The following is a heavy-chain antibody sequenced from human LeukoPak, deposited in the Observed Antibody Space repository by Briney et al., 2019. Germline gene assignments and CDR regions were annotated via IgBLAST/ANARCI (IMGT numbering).Heavy chain of an antibody. Sequence: VASVKVSCKASGGTFSSYAISWVRQAPGQGREWMGRIIPILGIANYAQKFQGRVTITADKSTSTAYIELSNLRSEDTAVYYCAEDGYSLYWGQGTLVTVSS. CDR3: AEDGYSLY. CDR2: IIPILGIA. J-gene: IGHJ4*02. CDR1: GGTFSSYA. V-gene: IGHV1-69*04. D-gene: IGHD2-15*01.